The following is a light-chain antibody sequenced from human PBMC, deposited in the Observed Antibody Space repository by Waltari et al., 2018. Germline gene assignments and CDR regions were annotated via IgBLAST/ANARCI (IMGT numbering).Light chain of an antibody. V-gene: IGKV3-20*01. CDR2: GAS. Sequence: EIVLTQSPGTLSLSPGERATLSCRASQSVSSSHLAWYQQNPGQAPRVPIHGASNRATGIPDRFSGSGSGTDFTLTISRLEPEDFAVYYCQQYGSSPWTFGQGTKVEIK. CDR3: QQYGSSPWT. J-gene: IGKJ1*01. CDR1: QSVSSSH.